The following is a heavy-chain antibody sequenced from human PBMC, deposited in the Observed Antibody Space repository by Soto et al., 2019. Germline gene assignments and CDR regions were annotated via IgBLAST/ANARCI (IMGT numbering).Heavy chain of an antibody. Sequence: QVQLQESGPGLVKPSQTLSLTCSVSGESISSGGYYWSWIRHHPGKGLEGIGYIYDSESAYYNPSLKSRVNISVDTSQNHFAMRLCSVTAADTAVYYGARASSSSSAADYWGQGTLATVSS. D-gene: IGHD6-6*01. CDR3: ARASSSSSAADY. V-gene: IGHV4-31*03. CDR2: IYDSESA. J-gene: IGHJ4*02. CDR1: GESISSGGYY.